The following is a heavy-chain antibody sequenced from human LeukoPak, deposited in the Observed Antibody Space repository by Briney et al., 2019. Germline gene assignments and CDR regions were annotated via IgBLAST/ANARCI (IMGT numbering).Heavy chain of an antibody. CDR2: FSASGNS. Sequence: PSQTLSLTCTVSGDSISSDDYYWSWIRQPAGKGLEWIGRFSASGNSNYNPSLKSRLTISVDTSKNQFSLKLSSVTAADTAVYYCARGAEYYDFWSGYYDAFDIWGQGTMVTVSS. D-gene: IGHD3-3*01. CDR3: ARGAEYYDFWSGYYDAFDI. J-gene: IGHJ3*02. CDR1: GDSISSDDYY. V-gene: IGHV4-61*02.